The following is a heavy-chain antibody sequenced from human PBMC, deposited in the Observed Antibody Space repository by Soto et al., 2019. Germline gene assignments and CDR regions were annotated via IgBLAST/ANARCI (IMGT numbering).Heavy chain of an antibody. CDR3: ARVEMRAYAMDV. J-gene: IGHJ6*02. CDR1: GFSLSNARMG. CDR2: IFSYDET. Sequence: QVALKESGPVLVKPTATLTLTCTVSGFSLSNARMGVSWIRQPPGRALEWLAHIFSYDETSHRTPLLSGLTISKDSSQSYVVLTMTNTDPVDPSTYYCARVEMRAYAMDVWGQGTTVTVSS. V-gene: IGHV2-26*01.